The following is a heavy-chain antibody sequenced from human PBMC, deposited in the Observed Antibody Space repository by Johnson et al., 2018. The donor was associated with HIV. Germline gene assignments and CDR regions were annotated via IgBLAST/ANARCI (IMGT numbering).Heavy chain of an antibody. J-gene: IGHJ3*02. Sequence: QEQLVESGGGVVQPGRSLRLSCAASGFTFSSYAMHWVRQAPGKGLEWVAVISYDGSNKYYADSVKGRFNISRDNSKSTLYLQMTSLRAEDTAVYYCARRNAGGAFDIWGQGTMVTVSS. CDR2: ISYDGSNK. D-gene: IGHD2-2*01. V-gene: IGHV3-30*04. CDR1: GFTFSSYA. CDR3: ARRNAGGAFDI.